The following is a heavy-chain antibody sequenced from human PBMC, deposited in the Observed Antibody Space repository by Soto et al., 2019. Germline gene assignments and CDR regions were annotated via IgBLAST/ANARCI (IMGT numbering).Heavy chain of an antibody. CDR3: ARDSTRRGPCDM. J-gene: IGHJ3*02. V-gene: IGHV4-34*01. D-gene: IGHD2-2*01. CDR1: NGSFCVYY. Sequence: TLPLTCAVYNGSFCVYYWSWCRQPPGKGLERIGEINHSGSTNYNPSLKTRVTMSVDTSKNQFSLKVSSVTAADTALYYCARDSTRRGPCDMWGPGTMVT. CDR2: INHSGST.